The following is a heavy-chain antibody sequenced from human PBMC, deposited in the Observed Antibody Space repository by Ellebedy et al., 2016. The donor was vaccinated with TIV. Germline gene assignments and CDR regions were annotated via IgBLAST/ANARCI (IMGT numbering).Heavy chain of an antibody. Sequence: MPSETLSLTCTVSGGSISGYYWSWFRQPAGKGLDGIGHISTTGSTIYNPSLASRVTMSLDTSKNQFSLGLRSMAAADPAVYSCARGGASSLPFDYWGQGTQVTVSS. CDR3: ARGGASSLPFDY. CDR2: ISTTGST. J-gene: IGHJ4*02. CDR1: GGSISGYY. D-gene: IGHD2-2*01. V-gene: IGHV4-4*07.